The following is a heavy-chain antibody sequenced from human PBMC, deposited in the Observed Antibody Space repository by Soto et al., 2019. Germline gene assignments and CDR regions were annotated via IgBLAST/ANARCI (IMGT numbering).Heavy chain of an antibody. D-gene: IGHD3-22*01. J-gene: IGHJ4*02. CDR3: ARGPYDSSGYYSGSIDY. V-gene: IGHV3-33*01. CDR2: IWYDGSNK. Sequence: GGPLRLSCAASGFTFSSYGMHWVRQAPGKGLEWVAVIWYDGSNKYYADSVKGRFTISRDNSKNTLYLQMNSLRAEDTAVYYCARGPYDSSGYYSGSIDYWGQGTLVTVSS. CDR1: GFTFSSYG.